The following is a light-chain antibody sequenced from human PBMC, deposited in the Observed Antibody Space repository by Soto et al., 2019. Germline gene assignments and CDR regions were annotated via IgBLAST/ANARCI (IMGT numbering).Light chain of an antibody. V-gene: IGLV1-51*01. CDR1: SSNIGNNY. CDR2: DNN. Sequence: QSVLTQPPSVSAAPGQKVTISCSGSSSNIGNNYVSWYQQLPGTAPKLLIYDNNKRHSGIPDRFSGPKSGTSATLGITGLQTGDEADYYCGTWASSLSAVVFGGGAELPV. J-gene: IGLJ2*01. CDR3: GTWASSLSAVV.